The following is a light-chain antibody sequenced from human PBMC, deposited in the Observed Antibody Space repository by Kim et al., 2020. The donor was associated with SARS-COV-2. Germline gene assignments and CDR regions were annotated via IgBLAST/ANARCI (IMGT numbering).Light chain of an antibody. CDR1: SSNIGAGYD. CDR2: GNS. CDR3: QSYDSSLSGWV. J-gene: IGLJ3*02. Sequence: QRVTISCTGRSSNIGAGYDVHWYQQLPGTAPKLLIYGNSNRPSGVPDRFSGSKSGTSASLAITGLQAEDEADYYCQSYDSSLSGWVFGGETQLTVL. V-gene: IGLV1-40*01.